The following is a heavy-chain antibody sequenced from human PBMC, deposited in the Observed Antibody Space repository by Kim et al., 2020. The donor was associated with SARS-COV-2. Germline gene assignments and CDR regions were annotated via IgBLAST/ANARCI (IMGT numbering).Heavy chain of an antibody. CDR1: GFTFSSYA. CDR3: ARSFGTAIIYYYFGMDV. Sequence: GGSLRLSCAASGFTFSSYAMHWVRQAPGKGLEWVAVISYDGSNKYYADSVKGRFTIPRDNSKNTLYLQMNSLRAEDTAVYYCARSFGTAIIYYYFGMDVWGQGTTVTVSS. J-gene: IGHJ6*02. CDR2: ISYDGSNK. V-gene: IGHV3-30-3*01. D-gene: IGHD2-21*02.